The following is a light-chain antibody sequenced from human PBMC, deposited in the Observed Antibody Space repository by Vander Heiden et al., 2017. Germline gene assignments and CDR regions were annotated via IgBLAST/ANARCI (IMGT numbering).Light chain of an antibody. CDR2: GNI. V-gene: IGLV1-40*01. CDR1: SSNIGAGYD. J-gene: IGLJ3*02. CDR3: QSYDSSLSGWV. Sequence: HSVLRQPPSVSGAPGQRVSISCIGSSSNIGAGYDVHWYQQLPGTAPKVLIYGNINRPSGVPDRFSGSKSGTSASLAITGLQAEDEADYYCQSYDSSLSGWVFGGGTKLTVL.